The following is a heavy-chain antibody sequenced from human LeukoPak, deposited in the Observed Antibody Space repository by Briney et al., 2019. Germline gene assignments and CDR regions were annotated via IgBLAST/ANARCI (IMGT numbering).Heavy chain of an antibody. CDR3: ARAMSRGIAAHWFDP. CDR1: GYTFTSYG. CDR2: ISAYNGNT. J-gene: IGHJ5*02. D-gene: IGHD6-13*01. Sequence: GASVKVSRTASGYTFTSYGISWVRQAPGQGREWMGWISAYNGNTNYAQKLQGRVTMTTDTSTSTAYMELRSLSSDDTAVYYCARAMSRGIAAHWFDPWGQGTLVTVSS. V-gene: IGHV1-18*01.